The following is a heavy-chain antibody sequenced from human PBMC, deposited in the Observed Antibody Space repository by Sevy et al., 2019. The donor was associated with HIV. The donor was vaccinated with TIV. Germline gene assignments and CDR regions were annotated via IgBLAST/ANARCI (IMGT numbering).Heavy chain of an antibody. Sequence: GSLRLSCAASGFTFSNAWMNWVRQAPGKGLEWVGRIKSKTDGGTTEYAAPVKGRFTISRDDSKNTLYLQMNSLKTEDTAVYYCTTDGGGYNYGYSFDYWGQGTLVTVSS. D-gene: IGHD5-18*01. V-gene: IGHV3-15*07. CDR2: IKSKTDGGTT. CDR3: TTDGGGYNYGYSFDY. J-gene: IGHJ4*02. CDR1: GFTFSNAW.